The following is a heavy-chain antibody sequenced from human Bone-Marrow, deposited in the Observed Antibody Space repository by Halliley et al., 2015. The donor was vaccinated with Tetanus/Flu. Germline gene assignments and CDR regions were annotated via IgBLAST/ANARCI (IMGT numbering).Heavy chain of an antibody. Sequence: YISNSGSTIFYADPVKDRFTISRDSAKNSLYLQMHSLVADDTAVYYCVREQPYDLLTGNYGFDYWGQGTLVTVSS. J-gene: IGHJ4*02. V-gene: IGHV3-48*03. D-gene: IGHD3-9*01. CDR3: VREQPYDLLTGNYGFDY. CDR2: ISNSGSTI.